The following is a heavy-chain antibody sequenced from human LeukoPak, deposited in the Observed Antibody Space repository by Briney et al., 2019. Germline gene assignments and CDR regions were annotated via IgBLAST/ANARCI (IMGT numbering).Heavy chain of an antibody. D-gene: IGHD2-21*01. CDR1: GYTFTSYG. V-gene: IGHV1-69*11. CDR3: TIIPNVILFTHYFEY. Sequence: ASVKVSCKASGYTFTSYGISWVRQAPGQGLEWMGSIIPFLGTTNYAQKFQGRVTITADEPTRTAYMELTYVRSDDTAVYYCTIIPNVILFTHYFEYWGQGTLVTVSS. CDR2: IIPFLGTT. J-gene: IGHJ4*02.